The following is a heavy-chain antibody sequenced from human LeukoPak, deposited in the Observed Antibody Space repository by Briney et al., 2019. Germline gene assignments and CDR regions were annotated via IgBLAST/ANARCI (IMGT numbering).Heavy chain of an antibody. D-gene: IGHD6-13*01. CDR2: IYYSGTT. J-gene: IGHJ4*02. CDR3: ARGVYIAAAQYGY. V-gene: IGHV4-59*01. Sequence: SETLSLTCTVSGGSISSYYWSWTRQPPGKGLEWIGYIYYSGTTNYNPSLKSRVTISVDTSKNQFSLKLSSVTAADTAVYYCARGVYIAAAQYGYWGQGTLVSVSS. CDR1: GGSISSYY.